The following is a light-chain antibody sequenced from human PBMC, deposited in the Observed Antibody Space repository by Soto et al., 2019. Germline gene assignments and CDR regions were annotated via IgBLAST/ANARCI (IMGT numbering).Light chain of an antibody. J-gene: IGKJ2*01. V-gene: IGKV3-15*01. CDR1: QSVSSS. CDR2: GAS. Sequence: EIVMTQSPGTLSVSPGERATLSCRASQSVSSSLAWYQQRPGQAPRLLIYGASTRATGVPARFSGSGSGTEFTLTITSLQSEDFAVYYCQQYGSSSYTFGQGTQLEIK. CDR3: QQYGSSSYT.